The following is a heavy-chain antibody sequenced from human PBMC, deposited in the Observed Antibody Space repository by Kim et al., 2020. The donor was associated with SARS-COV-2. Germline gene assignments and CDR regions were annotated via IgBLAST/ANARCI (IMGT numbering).Heavy chain of an antibody. CDR3: AKQPTYCSSTSCAFIG. D-gene: IGHD2-2*01. CDR1: GFTFSSYA. J-gene: IGHJ4*02. Sequence: GGSLRLSCAAAGFTFSSYAMSWVRQAPGKGLEWVSAISGSGGSTYYADSVKGRFTISRDNSKNTLYLQMNSLRAEDTAVYYCAKQPTYCSSTSCAFIGWGQGTLVTVSS. V-gene: IGHV3-23*01. CDR2: ISGSGGST.